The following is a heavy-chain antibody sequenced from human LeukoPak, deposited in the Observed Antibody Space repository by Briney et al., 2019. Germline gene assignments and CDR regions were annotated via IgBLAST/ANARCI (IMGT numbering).Heavy chain of an antibody. CDR2: IYYSGST. D-gene: IGHD1-1*01. CDR1: GGSISTYY. CDR3: AVNLTRHTFDI. J-gene: IGHJ3*02. V-gene: IGHV4-59*08. Sequence: SETLSLTCTVSGGSISTYYWGWIRQSPGKGLEWIGSIYYSGSTNYNPSLKSRVTISVDTSKNQFSLELSSVTAADTAVYYCAVNLTRHTFDIWGQGTMVTVSS.